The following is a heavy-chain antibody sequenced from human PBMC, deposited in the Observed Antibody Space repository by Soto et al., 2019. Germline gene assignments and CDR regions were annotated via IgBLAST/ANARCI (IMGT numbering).Heavy chain of an antibody. CDR2: INPSGGGP. V-gene: IGHV1-46*03. D-gene: IGHD3-16*01. CDR1: GYTFTNYY. CDR3: ARSYMGGDAALDV. J-gene: IGHJ3*01. Sequence: QVQLMQSGAEVKQPGASVKVSCKASGYTFTNYYMHWVRQVPGQGLEWMGIINPSGGGPAHAQNSRGRLTTTSDTSTTTIYMELNSLRSEDTAVYFCARSYMGGDAALDVWGQGTMVTVSS.